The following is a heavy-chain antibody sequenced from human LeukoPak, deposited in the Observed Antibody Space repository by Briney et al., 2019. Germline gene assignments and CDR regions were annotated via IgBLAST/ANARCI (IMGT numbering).Heavy chain of an antibody. CDR1: GFTFSSYA. D-gene: IGHD3-9*01. Sequence: GGSLRLSCAASGFTFSSYAMSWVRQAPGKGLEWVSAISGSGGSTYYADSVKGRFTISRDNSKNTLYLQMNSLRAEDTAVYYCAKAGYYDILTGYYKGAHDYYYGMDVWGQGTTVTVSS. J-gene: IGHJ6*02. V-gene: IGHV3-23*01. CDR3: AKAGYYDILTGYYKGAHDYYYGMDV. CDR2: ISGSGGST.